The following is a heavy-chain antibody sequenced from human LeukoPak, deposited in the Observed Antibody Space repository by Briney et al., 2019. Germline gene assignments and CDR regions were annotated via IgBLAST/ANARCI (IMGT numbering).Heavy chain of an antibody. Sequence: PSETLSLTCTVSGGSISSYYWSWIRQPTGKGLEWIGYIYYSGSTNYNPSLKSRVIISVDTSKNQFSLKLSSVTAADTAVYYCARHKGVTIFGVVGKNWFDPWGQGTLVTVSS. V-gene: IGHV4-59*08. CDR1: GGSISSYY. CDR3: ARHKGVTIFGVVGKNWFDP. D-gene: IGHD3-3*01. J-gene: IGHJ5*02. CDR2: IYYSGST.